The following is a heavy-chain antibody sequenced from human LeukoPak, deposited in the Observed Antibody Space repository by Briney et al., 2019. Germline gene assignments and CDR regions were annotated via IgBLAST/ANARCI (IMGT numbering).Heavy chain of an antibody. J-gene: IGHJ5*02. CDR2: INPNSGGT. Sequence: ALVKVSCKASGYTFTGYYMHWVRQAPGQGLEWMGWINPNSGGTNYAQKFQGRVTMTRDTSISTAYMELSRLRSDDTAVYYCAVDSGSYYVVPNWFDPWGQGTLVTVSS. CDR1: GYTFTGYY. D-gene: IGHD1-26*01. CDR3: AVDSGSYYVVPNWFDP. V-gene: IGHV1-2*02.